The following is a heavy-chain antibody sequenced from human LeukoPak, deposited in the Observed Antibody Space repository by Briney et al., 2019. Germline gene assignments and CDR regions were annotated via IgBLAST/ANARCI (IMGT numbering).Heavy chain of an antibody. J-gene: IGHJ4*02. CDR3: ARGAAVAWQGY. Sequence: SETLSLTCTVSGGSISSYYWSWIRQPPGKGLEWIGYIYYSGSTNYNPSLKSRITISVDTSKNQFSLKLSSVTAADTAVYYCARGAAVAWQGYWGQGTLVTVSS. D-gene: IGHD6-19*01. CDR1: GGSISSYY. V-gene: IGHV4-59*01. CDR2: IYYSGST.